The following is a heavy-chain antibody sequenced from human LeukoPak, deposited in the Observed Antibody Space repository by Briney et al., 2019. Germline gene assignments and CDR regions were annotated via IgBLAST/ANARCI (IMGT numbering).Heavy chain of an antibody. CDR3: ARAPVGCSGGSCYSAYFDY. CDR1: GFTFSSYW. V-gene: IGHV3-7*03. CDR2: ITQDGSEK. J-gene: IGHJ4*02. Sequence: PGGSLRLSCAASGFTFSSYWMSWVRQAPGKGLEWVANITQDGSEKYYVDSVKGRFTISRDNAKNSLYLQMNSLRAEDTAVYYCARAPVGCSGGSCYSAYFDYWGQRTLVTVSS. D-gene: IGHD2-15*01.